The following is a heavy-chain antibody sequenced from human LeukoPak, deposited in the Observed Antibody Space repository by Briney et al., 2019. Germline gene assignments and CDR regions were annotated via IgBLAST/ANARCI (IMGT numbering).Heavy chain of an antibody. V-gene: IGHV3-7*03. J-gene: IGHJ1*01. CDR2: IKQDGSEK. Sequence: GGSLRLSCAASGFSFSDYWMSWVRQAPGKGLEWVANIKQDGSEKYYVDSVKGRFTISRDNAKNSLYLQMNSLRAEDTAVYYCARVLGSSWYSYFQHWGQGTLVTVSS. CDR1: GFSFSDYW. CDR3: ARVLGSSWYSYFQH. D-gene: IGHD6-13*01.